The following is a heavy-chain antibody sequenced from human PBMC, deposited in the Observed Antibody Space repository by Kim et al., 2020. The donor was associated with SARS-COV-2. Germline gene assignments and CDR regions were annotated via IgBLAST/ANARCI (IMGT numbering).Heavy chain of an antibody. J-gene: IGHJ4*02. CDR3: ARHVIAAAAYFDY. D-gene: IGHD6-13*01. Sequence: SETLSLTCTVSGGSISSSSYYWGWIRQPPGKGLEWIGSIYYSGSTYYNPSLKSRVTISVDTSKNQFSLKLSSVTAADTAVYYCARHVIAAAAYFDYWGQGTLVTVSS. CDR1: GGSISSSSYY. V-gene: IGHV4-39*01. CDR2: IYYSGST.